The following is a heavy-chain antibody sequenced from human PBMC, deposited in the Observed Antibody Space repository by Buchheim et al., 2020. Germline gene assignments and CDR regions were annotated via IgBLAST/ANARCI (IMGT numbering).Heavy chain of an antibody. CDR3: ARDSSAVAGYFDY. V-gene: IGHV3-30-3*01. J-gene: IGHJ4*02. CDR1: GFTFSSYA. CDR2: ISYDGSNK. Sequence: QVQLVESGGGVVQPGRSLRLSCAASGFTFSSYAMHWVRQAPGKGLEWVAVISYDGSNKYYADSVKGRFTISRDNSKKPLYLQMNSLRAEDTAVYYCARDSSAVAGYFDYWGQGTL. D-gene: IGHD6-19*01.